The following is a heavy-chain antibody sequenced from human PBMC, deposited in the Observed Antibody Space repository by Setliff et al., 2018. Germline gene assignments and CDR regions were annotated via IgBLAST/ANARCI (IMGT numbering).Heavy chain of an antibody. D-gene: IGHD3-22*01. CDR3: VRDPNDSSGYYYGIEVDSRSSTDYRYYMDV. Sequence: VKVSCKASGGTFSSYGISWVRQAPGQGLEWMGGTIPIFGTTDYAQKFQGRVTIITDESTSTAFMQLSSLRSEDTAVYYCVRDPNDSSGYYYGIEVDSRSSTDYRYYMDVWGKGTTVTVSS. CDR1: GGTFSSYG. J-gene: IGHJ6*03. CDR2: TIPIFGTT. V-gene: IGHV1-69*05.